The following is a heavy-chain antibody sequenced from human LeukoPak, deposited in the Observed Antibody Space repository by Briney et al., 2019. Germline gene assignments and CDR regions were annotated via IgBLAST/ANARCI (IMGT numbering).Heavy chain of an antibody. J-gene: IGHJ4*02. Sequence: PGGSLRLSCAASGFTFSSYAMHWVRQAPGKGLEWVANIKGDGSEKYYVDSVKGRFTISRDSAKNSLFLQMNSLRAEDTAVYYCASERPSSSWYDYWGQGTLVTVSS. CDR3: ASERPSSSWYDY. D-gene: IGHD6-13*01. CDR1: GFTFSSYA. CDR2: IKGDGSEK. V-gene: IGHV3-7*01.